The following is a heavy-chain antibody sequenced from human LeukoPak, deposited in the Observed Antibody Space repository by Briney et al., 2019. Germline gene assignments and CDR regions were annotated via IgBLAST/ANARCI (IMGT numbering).Heavy chain of an antibody. D-gene: IGHD1-14*01. CDR2: IYYNGYT. CDR3: ARHRRNLNEDRFREGEPNFDY. J-gene: IGHJ4*02. Sequence: TSETLSLTCNVSGDSVSSVYWSWIRQPPGKGLEWIGYIYYNGYTDYNPSLKSRVTISVDTSKNQLSLHMSSVTASDSAIYYCARHRRNLNEDRFREGEPNFDYWGQGTLVTVSS. V-gene: IGHV4-59*08. CDR1: GDSVSSVY.